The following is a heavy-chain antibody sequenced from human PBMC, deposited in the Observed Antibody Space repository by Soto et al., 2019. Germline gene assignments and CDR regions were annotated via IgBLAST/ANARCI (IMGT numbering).Heavy chain of an antibody. Sequence: QVQLQQWGAGLLKPSETLSLTCAVYGGSFSGYYWGWIRQPPGKGMEWIGEINHIGSTNYNPSLKSRVTIAVDTSKNQFSLKLSSVTAADTAVYYGARRLGRSSGGCLRNWGQGTLVTVSS. J-gene: IGHJ4*02. D-gene: IGHD6-19*01. CDR3: ARRLGRSSGGCLRN. CDR2: INHIGST. CDR1: GGSFSGYY. V-gene: IGHV4-34*01.